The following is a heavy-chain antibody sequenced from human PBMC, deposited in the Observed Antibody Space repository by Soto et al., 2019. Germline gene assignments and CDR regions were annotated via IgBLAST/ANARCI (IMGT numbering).Heavy chain of an antibody. D-gene: IGHD3-3*01. V-gene: IGHV5-51*01. CDR2: IYPGDSDT. Sequence: LGESLKISCKGSGYSFTSYWIGWVRQMPGKGLEWMGIIYPGDSDTRYSPSFQGQVTISADKSIGTAYLQWSSLKASDTAMYYCARQGGYYDFWSGYYNYFDYWGQGTLVTVSS. CDR1: GYSFTSYW. J-gene: IGHJ4*02. CDR3: ARQGGYYDFWSGYYNYFDY.